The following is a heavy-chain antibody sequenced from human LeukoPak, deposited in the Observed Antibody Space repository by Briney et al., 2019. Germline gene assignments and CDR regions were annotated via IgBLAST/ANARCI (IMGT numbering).Heavy chain of an antibody. CDR2: ISSSSSYI. D-gene: IGHD2-2*01. CDR1: GFTFSSYS. J-gene: IGHJ5*02. V-gene: IGHV3-21*04. Sequence: GGSLRLSCAASGFTFSSYSMNWVRQAPGKGLEWVSSISSSSSYIYYADSVKGRFTISRDNAKNSLYLQMNSLRAEDTALYYCAKGSYCSSTSCYAGPWFDPWGQGTLVTVSS. CDR3: AKGSYCSSTSCYAGPWFDP.